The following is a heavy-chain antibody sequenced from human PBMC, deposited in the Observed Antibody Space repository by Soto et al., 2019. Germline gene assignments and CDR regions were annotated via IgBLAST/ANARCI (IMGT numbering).Heavy chain of an antibody. D-gene: IGHD6-13*01. Sequence: GVSLRLSCAASGVSFSVHYMDWFLQAPGKGLEWVGRTRNKANSYTTEYAASVKGRFTISRDDSKNSLYLQMNSLKTEDTAVYYCARVRSSSWGLDAFDIWGQGTMVTVSS. J-gene: IGHJ3*02. V-gene: IGHV3-72*01. CDR1: GVSFSVHY. CDR2: TRNKANSYTT. CDR3: ARVRSSSWGLDAFDI.